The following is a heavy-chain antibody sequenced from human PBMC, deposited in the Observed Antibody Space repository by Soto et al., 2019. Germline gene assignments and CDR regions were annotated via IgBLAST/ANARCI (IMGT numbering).Heavy chain of an antibody. CDR2: IYTSGST. Sequence: PSETLSLTCTVSGGSISSYYWSWIRQPAGKGLEGIGRIYTSGSTNYNPSLKSRVTMSVDTSKNQFSLKLSSVTAADTAVYYCARGEPRPPTSLYYYYGMDVWGQGTTVTVSS. CDR1: GGSISSYY. J-gene: IGHJ6*02. CDR3: ARGEPRPPTSLYYYYGMDV. V-gene: IGHV4-4*07. D-gene: IGHD1-26*01.